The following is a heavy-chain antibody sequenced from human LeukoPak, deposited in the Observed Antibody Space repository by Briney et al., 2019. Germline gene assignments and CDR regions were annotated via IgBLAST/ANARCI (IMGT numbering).Heavy chain of an antibody. CDR3: ARDQDGDYTFDY. V-gene: IGHV3-64*01. Sequence: PGGSLRLSCAASGSTFSSYAMHWVRQAPGKGLEYVSAISSNGGSTYYANSVKGRFTISRDNSKNTLYLQMGSLRAEDMAVYYCARDQDGDYTFDYWGQGTLVTVSS. J-gene: IGHJ4*02. CDR2: ISSNGGST. D-gene: IGHD4-17*01. CDR1: GSTFSSYA.